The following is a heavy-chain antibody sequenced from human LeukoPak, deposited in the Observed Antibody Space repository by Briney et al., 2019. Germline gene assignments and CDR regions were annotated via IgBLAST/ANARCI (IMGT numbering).Heavy chain of an antibody. V-gene: IGHV4-59*01. J-gene: IGHJ4*02. D-gene: IGHD6-13*01. CDR3: ARSYSSSWMGYFDY. CDR1: GGSISSYY. Sequence: SETLSLTCTVSGGSISSYYWSWIRQPPGKGLEWIGYIYYRGSTNYNPSLKSRVTISVDTSKNQFSLKLSSVTAADTAVYYCARSYSSSWMGYFDYWGQGTLVTVSS. CDR2: IYYRGST.